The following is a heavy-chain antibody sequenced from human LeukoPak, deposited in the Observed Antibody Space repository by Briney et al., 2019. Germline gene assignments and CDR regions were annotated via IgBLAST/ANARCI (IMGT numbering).Heavy chain of an antibody. V-gene: IGHV4-30-2*01. J-gene: IGHJ4*02. Sequence: SQTLSLTCTASGGSISSGGYYWSWIRQPPGKGLEWIGYIYHNGNTYYNPSLKSRVTISLDRSRNQFSLNLSSLTAADTAVYYCARGSFFDYWGQGTLVTVSS. CDR2: IYHNGNT. D-gene: IGHD3-16*02. CDR1: GGSISSGGYY. CDR3: ARGSFFDY.